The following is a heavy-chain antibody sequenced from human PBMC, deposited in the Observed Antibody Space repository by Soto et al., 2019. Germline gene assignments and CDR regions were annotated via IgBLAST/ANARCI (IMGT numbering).Heavy chain of an antibody. CDR3: AKNYYDSSGYSTRNFNWFDP. CDR1: GFTFSSYG. V-gene: IGHV3-30*18. Sequence: GGSLRLSCAASGFTFSSYGMHWVRQAPGKGLEWVAVISYDGSNKYYADSVKGRFTISRDNSKNTLYLQMNSLRAEDTAVYYCAKNYYDSSGYSTRNFNWFDPWGQGTLVTSPQ. CDR2: ISYDGSNK. J-gene: IGHJ5*02. D-gene: IGHD3-22*01.